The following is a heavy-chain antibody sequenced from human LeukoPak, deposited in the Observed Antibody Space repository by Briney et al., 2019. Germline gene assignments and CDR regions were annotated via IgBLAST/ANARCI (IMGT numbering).Heavy chain of an antibody. CDR3: ARGRNIAVAGTRWFDP. J-gene: IGHJ5*02. V-gene: IGHV1-2*02. CDR1: GYTSTGYY. CDR2: INPNSGGT. D-gene: IGHD6-19*01. Sequence: ASVKVSCKASGYTSTGYYMHWVRQAPGQGLEWMGWINPNSGGTNYAQKFQGRVTMTRDTSISTADMELSRLRSDDTAVYYCARGRNIAVAGTRWFDPWGQGTLVTVSS.